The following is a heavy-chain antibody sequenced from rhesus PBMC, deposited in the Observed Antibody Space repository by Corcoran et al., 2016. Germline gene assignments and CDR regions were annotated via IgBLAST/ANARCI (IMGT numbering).Heavy chain of an antibody. Sequence: DVQLVESGGGLVKPGGSLRLSCAASGSTFDDYAMSWVRQAPGKGLEWVSRISWNSGTIYCADSVKGRFTISRDNAKNSLFLQMDRLRAEDTAVYYCTREDYWGQGVLVTVSS. CDR1: GSTFDDYA. V-gene: IGHV3-134*01. J-gene: IGHJ4*01. CDR3: TREDY. CDR2: ISWNSGTI.